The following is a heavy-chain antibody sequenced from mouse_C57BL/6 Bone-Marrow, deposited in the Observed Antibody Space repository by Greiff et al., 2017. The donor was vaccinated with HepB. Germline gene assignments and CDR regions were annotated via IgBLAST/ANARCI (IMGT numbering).Heavy chain of an antibody. Sequence: VQLQQSGAELVRPGASVKLSCTASGFNIKDDYMHWVKQRPEQGLEWIGWIDPENGDTEYASKFQGKATITADTSSNTAYLQLSSLTSEDTAVYYCTVRQLRLQDNWGQGTTLTVTS. V-gene: IGHV14-4*01. CDR2: IDPENGDT. D-gene: IGHD3-2*02. J-gene: IGHJ2*01. CDR1: GFNIKDDY. CDR3: TVRQLRLQDN.